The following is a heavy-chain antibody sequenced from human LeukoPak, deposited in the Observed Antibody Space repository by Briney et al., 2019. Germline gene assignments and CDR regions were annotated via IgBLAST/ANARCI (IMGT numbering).Heavy chain of an antibody. D-gene: IGHD6-6*01. J-gene: IGHJ6*02. CDR1: GGSISSYF. V-gene: IGHV4-4*07. CDR2: IYPSGNT. CDR3: ARDVGSSGGYYGMDL. Sequence: KPSETLSLTCSVSGGSISSYFWSWIRQPAGKGLEWIGRIYPSGNTNYNPSLKSRVTMSVDTSKNQFSLELTSAAAADTAIYYCARDVGSSGGYYGMDLWGQGTTVTVSS.